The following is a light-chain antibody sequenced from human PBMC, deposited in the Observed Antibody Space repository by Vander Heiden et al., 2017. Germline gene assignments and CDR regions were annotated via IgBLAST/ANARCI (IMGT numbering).Light chain of an antibody. CDR1: SGFNIGVYR. V-gene: IGLV5-45*03. J-gene: IGLJ3*02. CDR2: YQSYSDK. CDR3: VVWHNSAWV. Sequence: QAVLTQPSSLSASPGTSASLTCTVRSGFNIGVYRIYWYQQKAGSPPQDLPRYQSYSDKQQGSGVPSRFSGSKDASANAGILLISGLQSDDEADYYCVVWHNSAWVFGGGTKLTVL.